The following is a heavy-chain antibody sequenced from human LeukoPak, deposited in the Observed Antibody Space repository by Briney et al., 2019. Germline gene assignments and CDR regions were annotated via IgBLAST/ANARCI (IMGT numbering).Heavy chain of an antibody. Sequence: ASVKVSCKASGYTFTGYFIHWVRQAPGQGLEWMGWINPNNGGTKYAQKFQDRVTMTRDTSISTAYMELSRLRSDDTAVYYCARGGLVVVTAILDYWGQGTLVTVSS. D-gene: IGHD2-21*02. CDR3: ARGGLVVVTAILDY. J-gene: IGHJ4*02. CDR1: GYTFTGYF. V-gene: IGHV1-2*02. CDR2: INPNNGGT.